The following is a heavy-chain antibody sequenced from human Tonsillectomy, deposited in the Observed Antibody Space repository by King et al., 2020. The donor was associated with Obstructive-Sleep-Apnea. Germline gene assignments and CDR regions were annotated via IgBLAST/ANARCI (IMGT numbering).Heavy chain of an antibody. D-gene: IGHD3-22*01. CDR2: ISSSSSTI. CDR3: ARVQYYYDSRGYYVDY. Sequence: VQLVESGGGLVQPGGSLRLSCAASGFTFSSYSMNWVRQAPGKGLEWGSYISSSSSTIYYPDSVKGRFTISRDNAKNSLYLQMNSLRVEDTAVYYCARVQYYYDSRGYYVDYWGQGTLVTVSS. V-gene: IGHV3-48*04. CDR1: GFTFSSYS. J-gene: IGHJ4*02.